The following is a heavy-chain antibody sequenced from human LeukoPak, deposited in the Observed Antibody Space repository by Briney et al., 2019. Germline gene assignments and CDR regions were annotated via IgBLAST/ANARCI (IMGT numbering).Heavy chain of an antibody. Sequence: GGSLRLSCAASGFTFSNYDMHWVRQAPGKGLEWVAVVSYDGTNKYYADSVKGRFTISRDNSKSTLYLQMNSLRAEDTAVYYCAKENDFVYWGQGTLVTVSS. CDR3: AKENDFVY. V-gene: IGHV3-30*18. CDR2: VSYDGTNK. D-gene: IGHD3-3*01. J-gene: IGHJ4*02. CDR1: GFTFSNYD.